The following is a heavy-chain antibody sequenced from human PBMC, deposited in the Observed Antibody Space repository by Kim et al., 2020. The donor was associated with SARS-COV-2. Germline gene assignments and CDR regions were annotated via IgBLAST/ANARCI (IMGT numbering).Heavy chain of an antibody. Sequence: GGSLRLSCAASGFTVSSNYMSWVRQAPGKGLEWVSVIYSGGSTYYADSVKGRFTISRDNSKNTLYLQMNSLRAEDTAVYYCARSHRQYYYDSSGYLDYWGQGTLVTVSS. CDR2: IYSGGST. J-gene: IGHJ4*02. V-gene: IGHV3-53*01. CDR1: GFTVSSNY. CDR3: ARSHRQYYYDSSGYLDY. D-gene: IGHD3-22*01.